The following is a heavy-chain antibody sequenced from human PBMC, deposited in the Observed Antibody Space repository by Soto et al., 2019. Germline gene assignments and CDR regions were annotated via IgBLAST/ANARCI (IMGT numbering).Heavy chain of an antibody. CDR1: GFTFSNYW. CDR2: INSDGSVS. D-gene: IGHD2-15*01. CDR3: ARGDCVGGTCYSLAGSFYYYMDV. Sequence: EVQLVESGGGLVQPGGSLRLSCAASGFTFSNYWMYWVRQAPGKGLVWVSRINSDGSVSSYADSVKGRLTISRDNVKNTLYLQMDSLRAEYTAVYYCARGDCVGGTCYSLAGSFYYYMDVWGKGTTVTVFS. V-gene: IGHV3-74*01. J-gene: IGHJ6*03.